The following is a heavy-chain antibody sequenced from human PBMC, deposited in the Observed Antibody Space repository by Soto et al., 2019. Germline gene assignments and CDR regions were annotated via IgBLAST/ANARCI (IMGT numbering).Heavy chain of an antibody. D-gene: IGHD3-10*01. CDR1: GFTVCSYA. J-gene: IGHJ4*02. Sequence: HGGSPGLCCAACGFTVCSYAMSGVRQDPGKGLEWVSAISGSGGSTYYADSVKGRFTIPRDNSKNTLYLQMNSLRAEDTAVYYCAKDPYTYGSGSYIDYWGQGTLVTVSS. CDR2: ISGSGGST. V-gene: IGHV3-23*01. CDR3: AKDPYTYGSGSYIDY.